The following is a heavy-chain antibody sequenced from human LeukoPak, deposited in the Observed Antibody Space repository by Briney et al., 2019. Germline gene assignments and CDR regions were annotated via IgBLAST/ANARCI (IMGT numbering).Heavy chain of an antibody. D-gene: IGHD5-18*01. J-gene: IGHJ4*02. CDR1: GYTFTGYY. Sequence: ASVKVSCKASGYTFTGYYMRWVRQAPGQGLEWMGWINPNTGGTNYAQKFQGRVTMTRDTSISTAYMELSRLRSDDTAVYYCARDQGYSYGYYFDYWGQGTLVTVSS. CDR3: ARDQGYSYGYYFDY. CDR2: INPNTGGT. V-gene: IGHV1-2*02.